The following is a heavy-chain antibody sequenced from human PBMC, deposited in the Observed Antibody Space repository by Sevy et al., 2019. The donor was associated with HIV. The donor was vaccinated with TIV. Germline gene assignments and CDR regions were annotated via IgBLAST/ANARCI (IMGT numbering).Heavy chain of an antibody. CDR1: GFSFSSYS. CDR2: ISSSRGTI. J-gene: IGHJ4*02. CDR3: ARDDHWAFDY. Sequence: GGSLRLSCVTSGFSFSSYSMNWVRQAPGKGLEWVSYISSSRGTIRYADSVKGRLTISRDNAKNSRFLQMNSLRAEDTAVYYCARDDHWAFDYWGQGALVTVSS. D-gene: IGHD7-27*01. V-gene: IGHV3-48*01.